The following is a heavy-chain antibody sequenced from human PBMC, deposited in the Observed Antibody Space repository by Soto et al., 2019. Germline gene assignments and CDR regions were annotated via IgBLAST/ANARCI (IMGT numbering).Heavy chain of an antibody. Sequence: SETLSLTCTVSGGSISSYYWSWIRQPPGKGLEWIGYIYYSGSTNYNPSLKSRVTISVDTSKNQFSLKLSSVTAADTAVYYCARLSSTSSDWFDPWGQGTLVTVSS. J-gene: IGHJ5*02. CDR1: GGSISSYY. CDR2: IYYSGST. D-gene: IGHD2-2*01. V-gene: IGHV4-59*08. CDR3: ARLSSTSSDWFDP.